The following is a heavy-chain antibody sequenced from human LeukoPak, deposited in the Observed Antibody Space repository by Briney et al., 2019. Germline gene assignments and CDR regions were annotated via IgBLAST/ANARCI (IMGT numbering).Heavy chain of an antibody. CDR2: ISGSGGIA. CDR3: AKSHRQNYFDY. J-gene: IGHJ4*02. Sequence: PGGSLRLSCAVSGFTFSSYDMSWVRQAPGKGLEWISVISGSGGIAYYADSVKGRFPISKDNSRNTLFLHMNSLRAEDTAAYYCAKSHRQNYFDYWGQGTLVTVSS. CDR1: GFTFSSYD. V-gene: IGHV3-23*01.